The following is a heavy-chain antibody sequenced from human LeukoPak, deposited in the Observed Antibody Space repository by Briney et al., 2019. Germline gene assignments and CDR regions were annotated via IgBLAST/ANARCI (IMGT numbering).Heavy chain of an antibody. CDR3: ARRGRSSSPQDAFDI. V-gene: IGHV4-34*01. CDR1: GGSFSGYY. CDR2: INHSGST. D-gene: IGHD2-2*01. J-gene: IGHJ3*02. Sequence: PSETLSLTCAVYGGSFSGYYWSWIRQPPGKGLEWIGEINHSGSTNYNPSLKSRVTISVDTSKNQFSLKLSSVTAADTAVYYCARRGRSSSPQDAFDIWGQGTMVTVSS.